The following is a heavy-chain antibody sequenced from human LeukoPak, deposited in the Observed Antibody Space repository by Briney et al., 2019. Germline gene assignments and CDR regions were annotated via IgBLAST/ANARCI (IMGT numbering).Heavy chain of an antibody. D-gene: IGHD3-3*01. CDR2: IIPIFGTA. Sequence: SVKVSCKASGGTFSSYAISWVRQAPGQGLEWMGGIIPIFGTANYAQKFQGRVTITADESTSTAYMELSSLRSEDTAVYYCARDFAPNVWSGHQQNAFDIWGQGTMVTVSS. V-gene: IGHV1-69*13. CDR3: ARDFAPNVWSGHQQNAFDI. J-gene: IGHJ3*02. CDR1: GGTFSSYA.